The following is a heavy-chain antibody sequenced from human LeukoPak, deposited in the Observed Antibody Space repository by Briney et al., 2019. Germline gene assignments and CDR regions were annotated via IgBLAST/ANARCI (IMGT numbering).Heavy chain of an antibody. J-gene: IGHJ4*02. Sequence: SETLSLTCAVYGGSFSGYYWSWIRQPPGKGLEWIGYIYYSGSTYYNPSLKSRVTISVDTSKNQFSLKLSSVTAADTAVYYCARVQVGGSGSYDYWGQGTLVTVSS. V-gene: IGHV4-34*09. D-gene: IGHD3-10*01. CDR1: GGSFSGYY. CDR3: ARVQVGGSGSYDY. CDR2: IYYSGST.